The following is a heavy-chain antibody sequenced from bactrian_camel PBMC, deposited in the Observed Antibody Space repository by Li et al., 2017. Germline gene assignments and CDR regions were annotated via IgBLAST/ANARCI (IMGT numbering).Heavy chain of an antibody. J-gene: IGHJ4*01. D-gene: IGHD3*01. CDR1: FESPDTNC. CDR2: LYVGDGTS. V-gene: IGHV3S61*01. CDR3: AALTMLTTAPLRADEYTY. Sequence: HVQLVESGGGSVQAGGSLTLSCAASFESPDTNCMGWFRQAPGNEREGVAALYVGDGTSFYAESVKGRFTISQNSAKNTVYLQMNNLKPEDTAMYYCAALTMLTTAPLRADEYTYWGRGTQVTV.